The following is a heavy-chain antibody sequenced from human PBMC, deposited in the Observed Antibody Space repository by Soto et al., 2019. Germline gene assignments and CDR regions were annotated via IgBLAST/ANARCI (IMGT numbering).Heavy chain of an antibody. V-gene: IGHV1-3*01. CDR3: ARDSSWAGY. CDR2: INAATGDT. J-gene: IGHJ4*02. CDR1: GYNFITYA. D-gene: IGHD6-13*01. Sequence: GASVKVSCKASGYNFITYAMHWVRQAPGQRLEWMGWINAATGDTTSSQKFQGRVTFSSDTSASTAFMELSSLRSEDTAVYYCARDSSWAGYWGQGALVTVSS.